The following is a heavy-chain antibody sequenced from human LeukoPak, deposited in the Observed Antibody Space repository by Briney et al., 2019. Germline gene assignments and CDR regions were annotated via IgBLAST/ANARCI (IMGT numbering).Heavy chain of an antibody. V-gene: IGHV3-7*03. D-gene: IGHD3-22*01. CDR3: ARRQRYYYDSSGYYHYFDY. J-gene: IGHJ4*02. Sequence: GGSLRLSCAVSGFTFSGFWMSWSRQAPGKGLEWVASINSDGSEGYHADVVKGRFTISRDNAKNSLYLQINSLRAEDTAVYYCARRQRYYYDSSGYYHYFDYWGQGTLVTVSS. CDR1: GFTFSGFW. CDR2: INSDGSEG.